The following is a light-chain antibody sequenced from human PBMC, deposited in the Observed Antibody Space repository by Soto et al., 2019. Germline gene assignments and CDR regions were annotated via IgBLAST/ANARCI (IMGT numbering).Light chain of an antibody. CDR3: QHRSKWPPT. CDR1: HSVSSY. J-gene: IGKJ5*01. V-gene: IGKV3-11*01. CDR2: DAS. Sequence: DIVLTQSPATLSLSPGERATLSCRASHSVSSYITWYQQRPGQAPRLLMYDASNRATGIPARFSGRGSGTDFTLIISSLEPEDFAVYYCQHRSKWPPTFGPGTRLEIK.